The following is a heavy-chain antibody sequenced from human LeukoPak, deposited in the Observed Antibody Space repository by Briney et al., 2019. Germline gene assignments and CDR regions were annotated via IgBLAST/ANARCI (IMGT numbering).Heavy chain of an antibody. CDR2: IWYDGSNK. Sequence: PGGSLRLSCAASGFTFSSYGMHWVRQAPGKGLEWVAVIWYDGSNKYYADSVKGRFTISRDNSKNTLYLQMNSLRAEDTAVYHCAKGVGATRISSAFDIWGQGTMVTVSS. CDR3: AKGVGATRISSAFDI. CDR1: GFTFSSYG. D-gene: IGHD1-26*01. V-gene: IGHV3-33*06. J-gene: IGHJ3*02.